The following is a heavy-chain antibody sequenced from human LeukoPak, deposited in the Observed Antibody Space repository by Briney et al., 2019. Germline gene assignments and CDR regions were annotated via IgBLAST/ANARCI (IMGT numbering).Heavy chain of an antibody. Sequence: GGSLRLSCAASGFTFDDYAMHWVRQAPGKGLEWVSGISWNSGSVGYADSVKGRFTISRDNAKNSLYLQMNSLKTEDTAVYYCITDPAGVTTVTSPNYYFDYWGQGTLVTVSS. D-gene: IGHD4-17*01. J-gene: IGHJ4*02. CDR2: ISWNSGSV. CDR3: ITDPAGVTTVTSPNYYFDY. CDR1: GFTFDDYA. V-gene: IGHV3-9*01.